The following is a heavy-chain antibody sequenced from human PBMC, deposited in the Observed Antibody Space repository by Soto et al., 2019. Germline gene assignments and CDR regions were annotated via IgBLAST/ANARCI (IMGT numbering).Heavy chain of an antibody. J-gene: IGHJ4*02. V-gene: IGHV4-31*03. Sequence: QVRLQESGPGLVKPSQTLSLTCTVSGGSVSSGGFYWNWIRQHPGKGLAWIGYMYNDGRTEYNPSLKSRVSISVDTPKNQFSLKEMSVTVADTAVYYCTREAGYWGQGILVTVSS. CDR2: MYNDGRT. D-gene: IGHD6-25*01. CDR3: TREAGY. CDR1: GGSVSSGGFY.